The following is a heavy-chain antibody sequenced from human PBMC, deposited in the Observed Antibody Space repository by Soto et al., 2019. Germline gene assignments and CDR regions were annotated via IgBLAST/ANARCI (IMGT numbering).Heavy chain of an antibody. V-gene: IGHV3-23*01. CDR3: VKERHTGYDALDY. D-gene: IGHD5-12*01. CDR2: IQGSGGST. Sequence: EVQLLESGGGLVQPGGSLRLSCAASGFTFSNYGMSWVRQAPGKGLEWISGIQGSGGSTNYADSVKGRFTIYRDNTKNTLGLDMNSLRAEDTAVYYCVKERHTGYDALDYWGQGTLVTVSS. J-gene: IGHJ4*02. CDR1: GFTFSNYG.